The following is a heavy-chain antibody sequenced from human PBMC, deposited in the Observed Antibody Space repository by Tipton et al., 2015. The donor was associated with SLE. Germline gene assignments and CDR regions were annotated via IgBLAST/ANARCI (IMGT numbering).Heavy chain of an antibody. CDR3: ARLPESTSRYDY. CDR1: GYSISSGYY. Sequence: TLSLTCTVSGYSISSGYYWGWIRQPPGKGLEWIGSIYHSGSTYYNPSLKSRVTISVDTSKNQFSLKLSSVTAADTAVYYCARLPESTSRYDYWGQGTLLTVSS. V-gene: IGHV4-38-2*02. D-gene: IGHD2-2*01. CDR2: IYHSGST. J-gene: IGHJ4*02.